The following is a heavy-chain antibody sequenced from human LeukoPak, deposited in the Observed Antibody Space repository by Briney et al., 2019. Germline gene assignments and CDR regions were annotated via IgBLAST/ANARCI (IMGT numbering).Heavy chain of an antibody. CDR1: GGSISSGGYS. J-gene: IGHJ6*02. CDR3: ARSSYYYGMDV. Sequence: SETLSLTCTVFGGSISSGGYSWSWIRQPPGKGLEWIGYIYHSGSTYYNPSLKSRVTISVDRSKNQFSLKLSSVTAADTAVYYCARSSYYYGMDVWGQGTTVTVSS. CDR2: IYHSGST. V-gene: IGHV4-30-2*01.